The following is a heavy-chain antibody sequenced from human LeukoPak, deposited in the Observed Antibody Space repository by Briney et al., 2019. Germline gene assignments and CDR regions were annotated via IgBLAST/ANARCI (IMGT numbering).Heavy chain of an antibody. CDR2: INSDGSST. D-gene: IGHD3-22*01. CDR1: GFTFSSYA. V-gene: IGHV3-74*01. Sequence: GRSLRLSCAASGFTFSSYAMHWVRQAPGKGLVWVSRINSDGSSTSYADSVKGRFTISRDNAKNTLYLQMNSLRAEDTAVYYCARDQEGYYDSSGYGHWGQGTLVTVSS. J-gene: IGHJ4*02. CDR3: ARDQEGYYDSSGYGH.